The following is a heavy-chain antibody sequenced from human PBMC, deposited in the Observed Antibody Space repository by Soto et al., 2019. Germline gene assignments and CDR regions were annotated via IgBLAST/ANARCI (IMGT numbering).Heavy chain of an antibody. D-gene: IGHD3-10*01. V-gene: IGHV4-34*01. CDR1: GGSFSGYY. J-gene: IGHJ4*02. CDR3: ARMPQFGRSGRYLGG. Sequence: SETLSLTCAVYGGSFSGYYWSWIRQPPGKGLEWIGEINHSGSTNYNPSLKSRVTISVDTSKNQFSLKLSSVPAPDTAVYYCARMPQFGRSGRYLGGWGQGTLVTVFS. CDR2: INHSGST.